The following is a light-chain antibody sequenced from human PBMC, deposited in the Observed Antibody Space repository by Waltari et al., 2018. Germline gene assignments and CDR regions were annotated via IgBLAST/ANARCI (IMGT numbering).Light chain of an antibody. J-gene: IGLJ2*01. Sequence: SYVLTQPPSVSVAPGKTARITCGGSNIGSKNVNWYQQKPGQAPVLVIYYYSDRPSGIPERFSGSNSGNTATLTISRVEAGDEADYYCQVWESYGDHLVVFGGGTNLTVV. V-gene: IGLV3-21*01. CDR3: QVWESYGDHLVV. CDR1: NIGSKN. CDR2: YYS.